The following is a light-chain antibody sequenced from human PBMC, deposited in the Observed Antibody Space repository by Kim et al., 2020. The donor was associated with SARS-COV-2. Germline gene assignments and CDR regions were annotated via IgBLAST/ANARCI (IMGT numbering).Light chain of an antibody. J-gene: IGLJ1*01. V-gene: IGLV2-14*03. CDR3: SSYTSSTTYV. Sequence: GQSITISCTGTISDVGGYNHVSWYQQHPGKAPKLMVYDVSQRPSGVSNRFSGSKSGNTASLTISGLQAEDEADYYCSSYTSSTTYVFGSGTKVTVL. CDR2: DVS. CDR1: ISDVGGYNH.